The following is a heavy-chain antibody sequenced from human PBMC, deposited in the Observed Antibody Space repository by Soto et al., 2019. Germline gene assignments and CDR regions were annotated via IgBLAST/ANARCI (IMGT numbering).Heavy chain of an antibody. V-gene: IGHV3-48*03. CDR3: ARVGDKFYGLDF. J-gene: IGHJ4*02. CDR1: GYTFSNHE. Sequence: XESLQLSCAASGYTFSNHEMNWIRQAPGKGLEWVAYISSGGKTTYYADSLKGRFTISRDNDKNSLSLEMNGLRDEDTAMYYCARVGDKFYGLDFWGQGTRVTVS. D-gene: IGHD2-21*02. CDR2: ISSGGKTT.